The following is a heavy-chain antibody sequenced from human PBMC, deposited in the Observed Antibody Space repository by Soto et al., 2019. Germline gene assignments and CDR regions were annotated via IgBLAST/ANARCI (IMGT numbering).Heavy chain of an antibody. J-gene: IGHJ6*02. CDR3: ARDQGGWYKVGYGMDV. CDR1: GFTFSSYA. CDR2: ISYDGSNK. D-gene: IGHD6-19*01. V-gene: IGHV3-30-3*01. Sequence: QVQLVESGGGVAQPGRSLRLSCAASGFTFSSYAMHWVRQAPGKGLEWVAVISYDGSNKYYADSVKGRFTISRDNSKSTLYLQMNSLRAEDTAVYYCARDQGGWYKVGYGMDVWGQGTTVTVSS.